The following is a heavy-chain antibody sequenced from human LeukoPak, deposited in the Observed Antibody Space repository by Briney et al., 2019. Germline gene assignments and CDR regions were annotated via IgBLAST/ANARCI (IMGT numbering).Heavy chain of an antibody. Sequence: SETLSLTCTVSGGSISSYYWSWIRQPPGKGLEWIGYIYYSGSTNYNPSLKSRVTISVDRSKNQFSLKLSSVTAAGTAVYYCARARGYCSSTSCYSGAFDIWGQGTMVTVSS. CDR1: GGSISSYY. CDR2: IYYSGST. D-gene: IGHD2-2*01. V-gene: IGHV4-59*12. J-gene: IGHJ3*02. CDR3: ARARGYCSSTSCYSGAFDI.